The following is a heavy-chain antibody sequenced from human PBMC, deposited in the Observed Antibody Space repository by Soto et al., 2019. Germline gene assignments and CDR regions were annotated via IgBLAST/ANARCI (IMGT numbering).Heavy chain of an antibody. CDR1: GFTFSSYA. CDR3: AKDLGYSYGYWVGH. J-gene: IGHJ5*02. Sequence: EVQLLESGGGLVQPGGSLRLSCAASGFTFSSYAMIWVRQAPGKGLEWVSAITDSGDTTYYAESVKRRFTISRDNSESTLELQMSSLRAEDTALYYCAKDLGYSYGYWVGHWGQGTLVTVSS. CDR2: ITDSGDTT. D-gene: IGHD5-18*01. V-gene: IGHV3-23*01.